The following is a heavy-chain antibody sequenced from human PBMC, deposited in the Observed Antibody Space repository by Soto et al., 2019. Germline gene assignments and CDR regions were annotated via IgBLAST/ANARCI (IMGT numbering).Heavy chain of an antibody. Sequence: ASVKVSCKASGYTFTSYDITRVRQAPGQGLEWMGWISTDNGNTNYAQKFQGRVTMTTDTSTSTGYMGLRSLRSDDTAVYYCARRGVLPDYWGQGTLVTVSS. CDR3: ARRGVLPDY. J-gene: IGHJ4*02. D-gene: IGHD3-10*01. CDR2: ISTDNGNT. CDR1: GYTFTSYD. V-gene: IGHV1-18*01.